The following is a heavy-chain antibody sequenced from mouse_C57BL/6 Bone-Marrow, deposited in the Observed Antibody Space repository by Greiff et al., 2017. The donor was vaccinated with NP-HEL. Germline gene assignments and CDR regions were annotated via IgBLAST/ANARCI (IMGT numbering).Heavy chain of an antibody. Sequence: DVMLVESGGGFVKPGGSLKLSCAASGFTFSSYALPWVRQTPETRLEWVATISAGGSYTYYPDNVKGRFTITKDNAKNNLYLQMSHLKSEDTAMYDCAITTVPWFAYWGQGTLVTVSA. CDR1: GFTFSSYA. CDR3: AITTVPWFAY. V-gene: IGHV5-4*03. D-gene: IGHD1-1*01. J-gene: IGHJ3*01. CDR2: ISAGGSYT.